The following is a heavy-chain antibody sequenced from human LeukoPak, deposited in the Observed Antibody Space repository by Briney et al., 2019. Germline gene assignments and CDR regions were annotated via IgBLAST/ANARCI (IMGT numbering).Heavy chain of an antibody. CDR3: ARGAGGRYPFDY. Sequence: PGGSLRLSCAASGFTFSSYWMRWVRQAPGKGLEWVDNIKQDGSEKYYVDSVKGRFTISRDNAKNSLYLQMNSLRAEDTAVYYCARGAGGRYPFDYWGQGTLVTVSS. CDR1: GFTFSSYW. CDR2: IKQDGSEK. J-gene: IGHJ4*02. V-gene: IGHV3-7*01. D-gene: IGHD1-26*01.